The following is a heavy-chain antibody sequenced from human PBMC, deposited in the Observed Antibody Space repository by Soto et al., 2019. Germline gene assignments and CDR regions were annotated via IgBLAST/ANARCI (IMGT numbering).Heavy chain of an antibody. D-gene: IGHD6-13*01. CDR2: IDPSDSYT. J-gene: IGHJ4*02. Sequence: GESLKISCKGSGYSFTNYWITWVRQMPGKGLEWMGRIDPSDSYTNYSPSFQGHVTFSADKSMSTAYLQWSSLKASDTAIYYCATRTDDSSWIFDYWGQGTLVTVSS. V-gene: IGHV5-10-1*01. CDR1: GYSFTNYW. CDR3: ATRTDDSSWIFDY.